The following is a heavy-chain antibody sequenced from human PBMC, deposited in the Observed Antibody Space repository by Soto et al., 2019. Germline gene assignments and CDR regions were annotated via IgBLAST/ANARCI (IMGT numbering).Heavy chain of an antibody. CDR2: INPATGAA. CDR3: AEGGGVGVAGSAAFDM. J-gene: IGHJ3*02. CDR1: GYPVTAYY. V-gene: IGHV1-2*02. Sequence: QLHLVQSGAVVKKPGASVTVSCSASGYPVTAYYMHWVRQAPGRGLEWMGGINPATGAAKYTQTFPGRVTMTRDTDTSTVFMELGGRTSEDTAVFYWAEGGGVGVAGSAAFDMWGQGTLVTVSS. D-gene: IGHD3-3*01.